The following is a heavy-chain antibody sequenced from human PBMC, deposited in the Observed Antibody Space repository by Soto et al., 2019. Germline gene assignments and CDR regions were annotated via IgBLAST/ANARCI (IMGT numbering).Heavy chain of an antibody. J-gene: IGHJ6*02. CDR2: ISYDGSNK. CDR1: GFTFSSYG. V-gene: IGHV3-30*18. Sequence: GGSLRLSCAASGFTFSSYGMHWVRQAPGKGLEWVAVISYDGSNKYYADSVKGRFTISRDNSKNTLYLQMNSLRAEDTAVYYCAKGLEGQWFGELRYYYYGMDVWGQGTTVTVSS. D-gene: IGHD3-10*01. CDR3: AKGLEGQWFGELRYYYYGMDV.